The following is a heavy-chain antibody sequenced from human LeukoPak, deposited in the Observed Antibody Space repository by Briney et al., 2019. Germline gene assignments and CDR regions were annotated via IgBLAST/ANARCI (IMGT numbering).Heavy chain of an antibody. D-gene: IGHD3-22*01. CDR2: IYYSGST. J-gene: IGHJ4*02. CDR3: AVGHYYDSSGYYPY. Sequence: SETLSLTYTVSGGSISSGGYYWSWIRQHPGKGLEWIGYIYYSGSTYYNPSLKSRVTISVDTSKNQFSLKLSSVTAADTAVYYCAVGHYYDSSGYYPYWGQGTLVTVSS. CDR1: GGSISSGGYY. V-gene: IGHV4-31*03.